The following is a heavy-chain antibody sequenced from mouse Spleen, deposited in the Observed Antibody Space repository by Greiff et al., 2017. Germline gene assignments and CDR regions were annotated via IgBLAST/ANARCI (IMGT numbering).Heavy chain of an antibody. Sequence: VQLVESGAELVKPGASVKISCKASGYAFSSYWMNWVKQRPGKGLEWIGQIYPGDGDTNYNGKFKGKATLTADKSSSTAYMQLSSLTSEDSAVYFCACYYYGSSWDYYFDYWGQGTTLTVSS. CDR2: IYPGDGDT. D-gene: IGHD1-1*01. CDR3: ACYYYGSSWDYYFDY. J-gene: IGHJ2*01. V-gene: IGHV1-80*01. CDR1: GYAFSSYW.